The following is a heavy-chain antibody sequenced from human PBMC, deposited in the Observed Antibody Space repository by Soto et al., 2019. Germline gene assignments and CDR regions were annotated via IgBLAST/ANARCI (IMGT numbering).Heavy chain of an antibody. V-gene: IGHV3-53*01. J-gene: IGHJ1*01. CDR1: GVNVAGKY. CDR2: IYSGGQI. CDR3: ARINWSTRGSSSDN. Sequence: XGSLILSCAASGVNVAGKYMSWVRQAPGKGLEWVSVIYSGGQIYYADSVKGRFTISIDNSKNTVNLDMNALRAEDTATYYCARINWSTRGSSSDNWGQGTLVTVSS. D-gene: IGHD6-6*01.